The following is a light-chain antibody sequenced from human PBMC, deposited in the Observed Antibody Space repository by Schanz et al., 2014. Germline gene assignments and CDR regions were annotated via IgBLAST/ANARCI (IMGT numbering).Light chain of an antibody. CDR3: QQYGTSPLT. V-gene: IGKV3-20*01. CDR2: VAS. Sequence: EIVLTQSPGTLSLSPGERATLSCRASQSVSASYLAWYQQKPGQAPRLLISVASIRATGIPDRFSGSGSGTDFTLTIGRLEPEDFAVYYCQQYGTSPLTFGQGTKLEIK. J-gene: IGKJ2*01. CDR1: QSVSASY.